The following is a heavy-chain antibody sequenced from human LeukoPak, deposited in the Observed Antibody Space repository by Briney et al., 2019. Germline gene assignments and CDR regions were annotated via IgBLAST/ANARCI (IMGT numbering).Heavy chain of an antibody. CDR1: GYSFTGYY. D-gene: IGHD2-8*01. CDR3: ARDCARVMEGYYYYYMDV. J-gene: IGHJ6*03. Sequence: RASVKVSCKASGYSFTGYYMHWVRQAPGQGLEWMGWINPNSGGTNYAQKFQGRVTMTRDTSISTAYMELSRLRSDDTAVYYCARDCARVMEGYYYYYMDVWGKRTTVTVSS. V-gene: IGHV1-2*02. CDR2: INPNSGGT.